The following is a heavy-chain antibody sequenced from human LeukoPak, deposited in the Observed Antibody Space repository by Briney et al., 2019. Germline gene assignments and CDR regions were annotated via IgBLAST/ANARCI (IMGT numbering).Heavy chain of an antibody. CDR2: IYTSGST. Sequence: PSETLSLTCTVSGGSISSGSYYWSWIRQPAGKGLEWIGRIYTSGSTNYNPSLKSRVTISVDTSKNQFSLKLSSVTAADTAVYYCARSTDYDSSGYYYPTYYYFDYWGQGTLVTVSS. D-gene: IGHD3-22*01. V-gene: IGHV4-61*02. J-gene: IGHJ4*02. CDR1: GGSISSGSYY. CDR3: ARSTDYDSSGYYYPTYYYFDY.